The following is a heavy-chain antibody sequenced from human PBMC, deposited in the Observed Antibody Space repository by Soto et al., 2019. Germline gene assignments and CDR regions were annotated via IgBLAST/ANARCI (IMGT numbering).Heavy chain of an antibody. J-gene: IGHJ4*02. CDR3: AKDYYFDY. V-gene: IGHV3-23*01. CDR1: GFTFSSYA. Sequence: EVQLLESGGGLVQPGGSLRLSCAASGFTFSSYAMSWVRQAPGKGLEWVSTISGSGGSTYYADSVKGRFTISRDNSQNPLYLQMNSLRADDTAVYYCAKDYYFDYWGQGTLVTVSS. CDR2: ISGSGGST.